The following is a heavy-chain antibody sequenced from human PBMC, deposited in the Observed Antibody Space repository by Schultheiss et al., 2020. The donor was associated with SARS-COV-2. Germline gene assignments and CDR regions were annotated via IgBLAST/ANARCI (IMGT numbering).Heavy chain of an antibody. CDR3: ARGGYCSSTSCYKAMWFDP. J-gene: IGHJ5*02. CDR2: IYYSGST. Sequence: SQTLSLTCAVYGGSFSGYYWSWIRQHPGKGLEWIGYIYYSGSTYYNPSLKSRVTISVDTSKNQFSLKLNSVTAADTAVYYCARGGYCSSTSCYKAMWFDPWGQGTLVTVSS. CDR1: GGSFSGYY. V-gene: IGHV4-31*11. D-gene: IGHD2-2*02.